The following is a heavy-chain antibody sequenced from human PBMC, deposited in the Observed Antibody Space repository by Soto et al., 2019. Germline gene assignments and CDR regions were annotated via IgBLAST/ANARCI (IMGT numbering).Heavy chain of an antibody. CDR3: AKDQWGLSGEWLGGYFDH. CDR2: ISRDGRIT. D-gene: IGHD2-8*02. V-gene: IGHV3-64D*06. Sequence: GGSLTLSCSVSGFNFMSYAMHWVRRAPGRRLEHVSAISRDGRITYYAASVNDRFTITRDNSKNTLYLQMSSLSVDDTAVYYCAKDQWGLSGEWLGGYFDHWGQGTQVTVSS. J-gene: IGHJ4*02. CDR1: GFNFMSYA.